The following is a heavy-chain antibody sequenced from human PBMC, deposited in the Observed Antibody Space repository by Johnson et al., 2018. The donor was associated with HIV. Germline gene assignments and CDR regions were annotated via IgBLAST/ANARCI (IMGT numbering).Heavy chain of an antibody. CDR3: ARDEMQRRYALTAFDI. Sequence: QVQVVESGGGVVQPGKSLRLSCVASGFTFSSYGMHWVRQAPGRGLEWVAVIWYDGTNKYYADSVKGRFNISRDNSNSTLYLQMNGLRAEDTALYYCARDEMQRRYALTAFDIWGQGTMVTVSS. J-gene: IGHJ3*02. V-gene: IGHV3-33*01. CDR2: IWYDGTNK. CDR1: GFTFSSYG. D-gene: IGHD6-25*01.